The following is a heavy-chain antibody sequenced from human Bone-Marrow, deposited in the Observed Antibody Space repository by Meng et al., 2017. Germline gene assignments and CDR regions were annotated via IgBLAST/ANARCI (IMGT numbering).Heavy chain of an antibody. CDR3: ARDCPSPFRWFDP. CDR2: IYYSGST. V-gene: IGHV4-39*07. CDR1: GGSISSSSYY. J-gene: IGHJ5*02. Sequence: LQLQESGTGLVKPSGTLSLPCTVSGGSISSSSYYWGWIRQPPGKGLEWIGSIYYSGSTYYNPSLKSRVTISVDTSKNQFSLKLSSVTAADTAVYYCARDCPSPFRWFDPWGQGTLVTVSS.